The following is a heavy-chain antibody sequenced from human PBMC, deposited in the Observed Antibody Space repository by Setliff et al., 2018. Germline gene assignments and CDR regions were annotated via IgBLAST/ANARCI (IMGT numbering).Heavy chain of an antibody. V-gene: IGHV3-74*01. Sequence: PGGSLRLSCAASGFSFGGYWMHWVRQVPGTGLVWLSRIYVDGRTPDYADSVKGRFTISTDSAQNTLYLQMNSLRAEDTAAYFCARVNPGLAYSFDIWGQGTMVTVSS. CDR2: IYVDGRTP. CDR3: ARVNPGLAYSFDI. J-gene: IGHJ3*02. D-gene: IGHD6-19*01. CDR1: GFSFGGYW.